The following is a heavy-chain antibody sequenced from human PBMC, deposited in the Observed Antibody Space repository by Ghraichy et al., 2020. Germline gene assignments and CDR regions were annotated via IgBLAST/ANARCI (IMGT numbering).Heavy chain of an antibody. CDR3: ARGPRRLWFGESSWAGALDS. V-gene: IGHV3-48*03. D-gene: IGHD3-10*01. Sequence: GESLNISCAASGFVFSSYDMNWVRLTPGKGLEWLAYISSGGSSMDYTYSVQGRFIISRDNDKNSLYLEMNSLTVEDTAVYYCARGPRRLWFGESSWAGALDSWGQGTLVTVSS. CDR2: ISSGGSSM. CDR1: GFVFSSYD. J-gene: IGHJ4*02.